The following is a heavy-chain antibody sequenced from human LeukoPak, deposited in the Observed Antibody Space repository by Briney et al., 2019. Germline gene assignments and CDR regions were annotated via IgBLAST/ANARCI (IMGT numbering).Heavy chain of an antibody. J-gene: IGHJ4*02. V-gene: IGHV3-30*02. CDR3: AKDGVIIAAAAPSFDY. D-gene: IGHD6-13*01. Sequence: PGGSLRLSCAASGFTFSSYGMHWVRQAPGKGLEWVAFIRYDGSNKYYADSVKGRFTISRGNSKNTLYLQMNSLRAEDTAVYYCAKDGVIIAAAAPSFDYWGQGTLVTVSS. CDR1: GFTFSSYG. CDR2: IRYDGSNK.